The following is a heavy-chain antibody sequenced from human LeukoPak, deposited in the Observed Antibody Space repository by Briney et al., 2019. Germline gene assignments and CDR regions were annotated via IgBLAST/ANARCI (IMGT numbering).Heavy chain of an antibody. Sequence: QSGGSLRLSCAASGFTFSSYAMSWVRQAPGKGLEWVSAISGSGGSTYYADSVKGRFTISRDNSKNTLYLQMNSLRAEDTAVYYCAKEAINGRPEAPRVVPADPRANWFDPWGQGTLVTVSS. CDR1: GFTFSSYA. CDR2: ISGSGGST. V-gene: IGHV3-23*01. D-gene: IGHD2-2*01. J-gene: IGHJ5*02. CDR3: AKEAINGRPEAPRVVPADPRANWFDP.